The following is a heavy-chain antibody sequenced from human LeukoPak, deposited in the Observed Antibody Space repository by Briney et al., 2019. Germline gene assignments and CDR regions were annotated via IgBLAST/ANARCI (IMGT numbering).Heavy chain of an antibody. Sequence: PGGSLRLSCAASGFTFSSYAMSWVRQAPGKGLEWVSAISGSAGSTFYADSVKGRFIISRDNSKNTLYLQMNSLRAEDTAVYYCSKDHVELVRGVLDYWGQGTLVTVSS. J-gene: IGHJ4*02. CDR2: ISGSAGST. V-gene: IGHV3-23*01. CDR3: SKDHVELVRGVLDY. CDR1: GFTFSSYA. D-gene: IGHD3-10*01.